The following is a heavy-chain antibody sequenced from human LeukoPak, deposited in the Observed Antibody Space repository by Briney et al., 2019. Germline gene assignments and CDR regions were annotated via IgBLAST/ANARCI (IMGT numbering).Heavy chain of an antibody. CDR1: GFTFSIYE. CDR2: ISGGGTNI. CDR3: ATVGRSTRGGH. D-gene: IGHD1-26*01. V-gene: IGHV3-48*03. Sequence: GGSLRLSCAASGFTFSIYEMNWVRQAPGKGLEWVSYISGGGTNIYYADPVRGRFTISRDNTKNSMYLQMNSLRADDTAVYYCATVGRSTRGGHWGQGTLVTVSS. J-gene: IGHJ4*02.